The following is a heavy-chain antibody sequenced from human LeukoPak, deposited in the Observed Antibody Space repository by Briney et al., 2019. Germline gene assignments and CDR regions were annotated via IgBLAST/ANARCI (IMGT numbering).Heavy chain of an antibody. CDR3: ARRIVGATNWFDP. CDR2: INWNGGST. J-gene: IGHJ5*02. CDR1: GFIFYDYG. Sequence: PGGSLRLSCAASGFIFYDYGMSWVRQAPGKGLEWVSGINWNGGSTGYADSVKGRFTISRDNAKNSLYLQMGSLRAEDTTLYYCARRIVGATNWFDPWGQGTLVTVSS. D-gene: IGHD1-26*01. V-gene: IGHV3-20*04.